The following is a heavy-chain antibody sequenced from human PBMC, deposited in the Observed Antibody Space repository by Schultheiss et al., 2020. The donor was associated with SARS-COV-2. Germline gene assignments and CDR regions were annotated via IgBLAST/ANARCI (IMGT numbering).Heavy chain of an antibody. CDR2: IYYSGST. CDR1: GGSFSGYY. J-gene: IGHJ4*02. V-gene: IGHV4-59*01. CDR3: ARVGLRWAFDY. D-gene: IGHD4-23*01. Sequence: SQTLSLTCAVYGGSFSGYYWSWIRQPPGKGLEWIGYIYYSGSTNYNPSLKSRVTISVDTSKNQFSLKLSSVTAADTAVYYCARVGLRWAFDYWGQGTLVTVAS.